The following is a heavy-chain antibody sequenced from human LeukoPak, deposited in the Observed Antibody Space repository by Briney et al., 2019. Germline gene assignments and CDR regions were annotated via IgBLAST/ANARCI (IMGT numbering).Heavy chain of an antibody. Sequence: PSQTLSLTCTVSGGSISSGSYYWSWIRQPAGKGLEWIGRIYTSGSTNYNPSLKSRVTISVDTSKNQFSLKLSSVTAADTAVYYCAGVTGTDDYGDYLYFGYWGQGTLVTVSS. CDR1: GGSISSGSYY. J-gene: IGHJ4*02. CDR2: IYTSGST. CDR3: AGVTGTDDYGDYLYFGY. D-gene: IGHD4-17*01. V-gene: IGHV4-61*02.